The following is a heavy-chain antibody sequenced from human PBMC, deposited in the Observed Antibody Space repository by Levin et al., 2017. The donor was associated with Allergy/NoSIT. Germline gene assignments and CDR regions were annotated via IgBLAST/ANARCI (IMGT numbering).Heavy chain of an antibody. V-gene: IGHV1-69*13. CDR2: IIPIFGTA. J-gene: IGHJ4*02. CDR3: AREYYYDSSGYPPSFDY. D-gene: IGHD3-22*01. CDR1: GGTFSSYA. Sequence: SVKVSCKASGGTFSSYAISWVRQAPGQGLEWMGGIIPIFGTANYAQKFQGRVTITADESTSTAYMELSSLRSEDTAVYYCAREYYYDSSGYPPSFDYWGQGTLVTVSS.